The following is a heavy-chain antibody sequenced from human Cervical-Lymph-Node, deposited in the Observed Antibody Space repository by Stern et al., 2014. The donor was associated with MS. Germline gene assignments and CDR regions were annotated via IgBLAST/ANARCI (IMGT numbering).Heavy chain of an antibody. V-gene: IGHV1-2*02. CDR2: INPNSGCT. CDR3: ARGGGYSYSTLDY. D-gene: IGHD3-10*01. CDR1: AYTITDYY. Sequence: QVQLVQSGAEVKKPGASVKVSCKASAYTITDYYTHWVRQAPGHGLEWMGWINPNSGCTYSAQKLQGGLHMTRDTSISTAYMELSSLRSDDTAVYYCARGGGYSYSTLDYWGQGTQVTVSS. J-gene: IGHJ4*02.